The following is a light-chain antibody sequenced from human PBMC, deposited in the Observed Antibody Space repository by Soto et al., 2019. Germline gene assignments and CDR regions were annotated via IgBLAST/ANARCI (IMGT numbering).Light chain of an antibody. CDR1: SGHTNYA. CDR2: LNSDGSH. CDR3: QTWGTGNVV. V-gene: IGLV4-69*01. Sequence: QLVLTQSPSASASLGASVKLTCTLSSGHTNYAIAWHQQQPEKGPRFLMRLNSDGSHTKGDGIPDRFSGSSSGAERYLTISSLQSDDEADYYCQTWGTGNVVFGGGTKLTVL. J-gene: IGLJ2*01.